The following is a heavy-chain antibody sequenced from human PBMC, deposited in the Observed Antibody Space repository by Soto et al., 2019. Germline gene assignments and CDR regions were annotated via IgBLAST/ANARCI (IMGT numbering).Heavy chain of an antibody. J-gene: IGHJ4*02. V-gene: IGHV1-18*01. Sequence: ASVKVSCTASGYTFTSYGISWVRQAPGQGLEWMGWISAYNGNTNYAQKLQGRVTMTTDTSTSTAYMELRSSVTAADTAVYYCARIAVYSSGSLADYWGQGTLVTVSS. CDR2: ISAYNGNT. CDR1: GYTFTSYG. D-gene: IGHD3-22*01. CDR3: ARIAVYSSGSLADY.